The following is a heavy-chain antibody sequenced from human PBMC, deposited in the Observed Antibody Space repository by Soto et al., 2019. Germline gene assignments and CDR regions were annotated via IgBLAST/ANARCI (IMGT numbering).Heavy chain of an antibody. CDR2: TYYRSKWYN. Sequence: SQTLSLTFAISGVSVSSSSVTWNWIRQSPSRGLEWLGRTYYRSKWYNDYAESVKSRITINPDTSKNQFSLHLNSVTPEDTAVYYCVRLIGNSWLDFWGQGTLVTVSS. CDR1: GVSVSSSSVT. CDR3: VRLIGNSWLDF. J-gene: IGHJ5*01. D-gene: IGHD1-26*01. V-gene: IGHV6-1*01.